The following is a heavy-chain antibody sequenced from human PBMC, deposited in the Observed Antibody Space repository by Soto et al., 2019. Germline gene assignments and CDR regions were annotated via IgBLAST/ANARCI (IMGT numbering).Heavy chain of an antibody. CDR3: ARPRSGSYRLDYYGMDV. CDR2: IYPGDSDA. D-gene: IGHD3-10*01. Sequence: GESLKISCKGSGYSFTNYWIAWVRQMPGKGLEWMGIIYPGDSDARYSPSFQGQVTISADKSINAAYLQWSSLRASDTAMYYCARPRSGSYRLDYYGMDVWGQGTTVTVSS. CDR1: GYSFTNYW. V-gene: IGHV5-51*01. J-gene: IGHJ6*02.